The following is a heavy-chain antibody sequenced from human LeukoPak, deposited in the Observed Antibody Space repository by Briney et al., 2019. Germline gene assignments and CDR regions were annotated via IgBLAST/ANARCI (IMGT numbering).Heavy chain of an antibody. CDR1: GFTFSSYA. V-gene: IGHV3-23*01. CDR2: ISGDAGST. D-gene: IGHD1-14*01. CDR3: AKATTGISY. Sequence: SGGSLRLSCAASGFTFSSYAMTWVRQAPGKGLEWVSTISGDAGSTFYADSVKGRFTISRDNSKNTLYLLMNSLRAEDTAVYYCAKATTGISYWRQGLLATVSS. J-gene: IGHJ4*02.